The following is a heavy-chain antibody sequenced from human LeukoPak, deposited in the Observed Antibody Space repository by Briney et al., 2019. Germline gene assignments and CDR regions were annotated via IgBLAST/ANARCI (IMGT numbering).Heavy chain of an antibody. Sequence: PGGSLRLSCAASGFTFSGYGMNWVRQAPGKGLEWVAVISFDGSNKYYADSVQGRFTISRDNSKNTLYLQMNSLRAEDTAVYYCARGYHDYWGQGTLVTVSS. J-gene: IGHJ4*02. CDR3: ARGYHDY. CDR1: GFTFSGYG. V-gene: IGHV3-30*03. CDR2: ISFDGSNK. D-gene: IGHD3-16*02.